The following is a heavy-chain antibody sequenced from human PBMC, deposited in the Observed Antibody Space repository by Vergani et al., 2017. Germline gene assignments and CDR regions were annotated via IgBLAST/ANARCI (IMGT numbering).Heavy chain of an antibody. V-gene: IGHV3-33*01. CDR1: GFTLSSYG. D-gene: IGHD6-6*01. CDR2: IWYDGSNK. CDR3: ARYDSSSLDY. Sequence: QVQLVESGGGVVQPGRSLRLSCAASGFTLSSYGMHWVRQAPGKGLEWVAVIWYDGSNKYYADSVKGRFTISRDNSKNTLYLQMNSLRAEDTAVYYCARYDSSSLDYWGQGTLVTVSS. J-gene: IGHJ4*02.